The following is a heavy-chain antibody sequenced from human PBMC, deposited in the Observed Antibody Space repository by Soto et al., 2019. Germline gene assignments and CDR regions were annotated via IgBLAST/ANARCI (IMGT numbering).Heavy chain of an antibody. Sequence: GGPRRLSCAPPGFTSGAPTIPWIRQAPGKGLEWISYISGSGDTIYYADSVKGRFTVSRDNAKNSLYLQMNSLRAEDTAVYYCASDPYYYASEYWGQGTLVTVSS. CDR2: ISGSGDTI. CDR3: ASDPYYYASEY. D-gene: IGHD3-10*01. V-gene: IGHV3-11*01. CDR1: GFTSGAPT. J-gene: IGHJ4*02.